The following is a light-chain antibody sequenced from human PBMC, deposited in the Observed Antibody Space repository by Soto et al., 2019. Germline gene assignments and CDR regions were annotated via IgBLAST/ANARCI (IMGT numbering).Light chain of an antibody. CDR2: QTS. Sequence: EIVLTPSPATLSSFPGDRVTLSCRASQYINTRLAWYQHRPGQAPRLLIYQTSIRAAGIPARFSASGTGTEFTLTISSLQSEDFAVYYCQQYNNWPPWTFGQGTKVDIK. J-gene: IGKJ1*01. CDR1: QYINTR. CDR3: QQYNNWPPWT. V-gene: IGKV3D-15*01.